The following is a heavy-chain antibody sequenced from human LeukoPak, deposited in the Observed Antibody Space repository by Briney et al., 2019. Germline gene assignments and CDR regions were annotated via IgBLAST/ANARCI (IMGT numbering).Heavy chain of an antibody. CDR2: IYYSGST. V-gene: IGHV4-59*01. J-gene: IGHJ4*02. Sequence: PSETLSLTCTVSGGSISSYYWSWIRQPPGKGLEWIGYIYYSGSTSYNPSLKSRVTISAGTSKNQFSLKLSSVTAADTAVYYCARVPNSGWYYFDYWGQGTLVTVSS. D-gene: IGHD6-19*01. CDR3: ARVPNSGWYYFDY. CDR1: GGSISSYY.